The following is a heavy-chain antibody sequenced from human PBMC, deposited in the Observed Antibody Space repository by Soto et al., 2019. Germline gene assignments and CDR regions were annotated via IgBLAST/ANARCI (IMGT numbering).Heavy chain of an antibody. J-gene: IGHJ6*01. CDR3: ASPTISSLRHPFGMDV. CDR1: GGTFSSYA. Sequence: QVQLVQSGAEVKKPGSSVKVSCKASGGTFSSYAISWVRQAPGQGLEWMGGIIPIFGTANYAQKFQGRVTITADETTSTAYMELSSLRSEDTAVYYCASPTISSLRHPFGMDVWGQGTTVTVSS. V-gene: IGHV1-69*01. CDR2: IIPIFGTA. D-gene: IGHD3-3*01.